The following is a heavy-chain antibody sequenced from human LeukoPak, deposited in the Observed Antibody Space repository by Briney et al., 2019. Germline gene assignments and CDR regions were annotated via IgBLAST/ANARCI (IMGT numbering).Heavy chain of an antibody. V-gene: IGHV1-8*01. CDR3: ASPGRDGYNYYFDY. CDR1: GYSFSSYN. CDR2: MSPNSGQT. Sequence: ASVKVSCKASGYSFSSYNIHWVRQATGLGLEWMGWMSPNSGQTGYAQRFQGSVTMTRDTSISTAYMELSSLRSEDTAVYYCASPGRDGYNYYFDYWGQGTLVTVSS. D-gene: IGHD5-24*01. J-gene: IGHJ4*02.